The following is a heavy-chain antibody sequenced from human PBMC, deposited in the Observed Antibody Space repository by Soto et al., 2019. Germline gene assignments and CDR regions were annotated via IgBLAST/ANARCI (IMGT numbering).Heavy chain of an antibody. D-gene: IGHD2-2*01. Sequence: EVQLVESGGGLVQPGGSLRLSCAASGFTFRSYWMHWVRQAPGKGLVWVSRINGGGSSTSYADSVKGRFTISRDNAKNTRYLQMNSLRAEDTAVYYCARGLVVPAGDAFDIWGQGTMVTVSS. CDR1: GFTFRSYW. J-gene: IGHJ3*02. V-gene: IGHV3-74*01. CDR3: ARGLVVPAGDAFDI. CDR2: INGGGSST.